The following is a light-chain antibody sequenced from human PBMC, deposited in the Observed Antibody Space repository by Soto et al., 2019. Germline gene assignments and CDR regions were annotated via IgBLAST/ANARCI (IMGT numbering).Light chain of an antibody. CDR1: RSDVGGYNY. Sequence: QSALTQPPSASGSPGQSVTISCTGTRSDVGGYNYVSWYQQHPGNAPKLMIYEVSKRPSGVPDRFSGSKSGNTASLTVSGLQAEDEADYYCSSYAGSNILSVVFGGGTQLTVL. CDR3: SSYAGSNILSVV. V-gene: IGLV2-8*01. J-gene: IGLJ2*01. CDR2: EVS.